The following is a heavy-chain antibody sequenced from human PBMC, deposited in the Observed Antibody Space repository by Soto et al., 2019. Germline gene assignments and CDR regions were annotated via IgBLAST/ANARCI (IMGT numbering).Heavy chain of an antibody. V-gene: IGHV4-31*03. D-gene: IGHD6-19*01. CDR3: ARDRRIAEAGMGGWFDP. Sequence: PSETLSLTCTVSGGSISSGGYYWSWIRQHPGKGLEWIGYIYCSGSTYYNPSLKSRVTISVDTSKNQFSLKLSSVTAADTAVYYSARDRRIAEAGMGGWFDPWGQGTLVTVSS. CDR2: IYCSGST. J-gene: IGHJ5*02. CDR1: GGSISSGGYY.